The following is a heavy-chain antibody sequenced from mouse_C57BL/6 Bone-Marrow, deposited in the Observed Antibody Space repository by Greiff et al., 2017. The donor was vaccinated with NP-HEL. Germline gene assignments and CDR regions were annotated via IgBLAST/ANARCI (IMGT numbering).Heavy chain of an antibody. CDR1: GYTFTSYW. Sequence: VQLQQPGAELVKPGASVKLSCKASGYTFTSYWMHWVKQRPGQGLEWIGMIHPNSGSTNYNEKFKSKATLTVDKSSSTAYMQLSSLASEDSAVYYCARSTGTSFDYWGQGTTLTVSS. V-gene: IGHV1-64*01. CDR2: IHPNSGST. D-gene: IGHD4-1*01. CDR3: ARSTGTSFDY. J-gene: IGHJ2*01.